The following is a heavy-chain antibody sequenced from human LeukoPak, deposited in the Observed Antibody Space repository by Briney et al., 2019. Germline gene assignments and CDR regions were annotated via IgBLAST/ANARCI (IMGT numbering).Heavy chain of an antibody. V-gene: IGHV4-4*02. CDR1: GGSISSSNW. CDR3: ARGEAGTTADYFDY. J-gene: IGHJ4*02. Sequence: SETLSLTCAVSGGSISSSNWWSWVRQPPGKGLEWIGEIYHSGSTNYNPSLKSRVTISVDKSKNQFSLKLSSVTAADTAVYYCARGEAGTTADYFDYWGQGTLVTVSS. D-gene: IGHD6-19*01. CDR2: IYHSGST.